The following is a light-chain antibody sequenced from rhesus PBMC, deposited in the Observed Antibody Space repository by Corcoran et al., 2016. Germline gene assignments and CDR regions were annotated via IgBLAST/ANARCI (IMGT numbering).Light chain of an antibody. V-gene: IGLV1-60*01. Sequence: QSVLTQPPSASEAAGKSVTISCSGGRSNIGSNVVAWYQQLPETDPKLLIYYHDRRPSGVSDRFSGSKSGTSASLALSGLQTEDEGHYYCAAWDVGLNGYIFGTGTRLTVL. J-gene: IGLJ1*01. CDR3: AAWDVGLNGYI. CDR2: YHD. CDR1: RSNIGSNV.